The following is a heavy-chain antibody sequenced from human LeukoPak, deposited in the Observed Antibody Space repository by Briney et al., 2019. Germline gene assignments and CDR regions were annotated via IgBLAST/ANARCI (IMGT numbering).Heavy chain of an antibody. CDR1: GGSISSGDYY. D-gene: IGHD3-3*01. J-gene: IGHJ5*02. Sequence: SETLSLTCTVSGGSISSGDYYWSWIRQPPGKGLEWIGYIYYSGSTYYNPSLKSRVTISVDTSKNQFSLKLSSVTAADTAVYYCARHPCDYDFWSGYACHLPPWFDPWGQGTLVTVSS. V-gene: IGHV4-30-4*08. CDR2: IYYSGST. CDR3: ARHPCDYDFWSGYACHLPPWFDP.